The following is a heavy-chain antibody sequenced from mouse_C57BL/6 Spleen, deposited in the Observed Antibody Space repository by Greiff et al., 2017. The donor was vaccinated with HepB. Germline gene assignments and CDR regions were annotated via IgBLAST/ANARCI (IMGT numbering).Heavy chain of an antibody. D-gene: IGHD1-1*01. V-gene: IGHV1-80*01. J-gene: IGHJ1*03. Sequence: QVQLKQSGAELVKPGASVKISCKASGYAFSSYWMNWVKQRPGKGLEWIGQIYPGDGDTNYNGKFKGKATLTADKSSSTAYMQLSSLTSEDSAVYFCARSEGSSLWYFDVWGTGTTVTVSS. CDR3: ARSEGSSLWYFDV. CDR1: GYAFSSYW. CDR2: IYPGDGDT.